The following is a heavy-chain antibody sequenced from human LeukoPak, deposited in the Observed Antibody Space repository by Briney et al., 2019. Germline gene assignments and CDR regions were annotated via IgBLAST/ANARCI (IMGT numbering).Heavy chain of an antibody. V-gene: IGHV1-69*05. D-gene: IGHD6-13*01. CDR2: IIPIFCTA. Sequence: SVKVSCKASGGTFSSYAISWVRQAPGQGLEWMGGIIPIFCTANYAQKFQGRVTITTDESTSTAYMELSSLRSEDTAVYYCATPRPLRRAAGAFDYWGQGTLVTVSS. CDR1: GGTFSSYA. CDR3: ATPRPLRRAAGAFDY. J-gene: IGHJ4*02.